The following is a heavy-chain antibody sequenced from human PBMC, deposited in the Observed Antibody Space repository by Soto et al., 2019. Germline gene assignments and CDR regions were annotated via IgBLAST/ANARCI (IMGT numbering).Heavy chain of an antibody. D-gene: IGHD3-22*01. Sequence: TVNFARTASGGAFSSYAISWVRPAPAQGLEWMGGIIPIFGTANYAQKFQGRVTITADESTSTAYMELSSLRSEDTAVYYCARDFNYYYSSGYYSQAYDAFDIWGQGAMVPVPS. J-gene: IGHJ3*02. CDR1: GGAFSSYA. V-gene: IGHV1-69*13. CDR3: ARDFNYYYSSGYYSQAYDAFDI. CDR2: IIPIFGTA.